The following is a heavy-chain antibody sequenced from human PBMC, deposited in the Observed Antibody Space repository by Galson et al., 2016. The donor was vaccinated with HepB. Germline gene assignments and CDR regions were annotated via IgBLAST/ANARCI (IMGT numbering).Heavy chain of an antibody. D-gene: IGHD4-23*01. CDR1: GFTFRAFG. CDR3: AKVREYSGNRFSYYYGLDV. Sequence: SLRLSCAASGFTFRAFGIHWVRQAPGKGLEWVAVIWSDGRHKYYADSVKGRFTISRDDSLDTVFLQMDSVRAEDTALYYCAKVREYSGNRFSYYYGLDVWGQGTTVTVSS. V-gene: IGHV3-33*06. CDR2: IWSDGRHK. J-gene: IGHJ6*02.